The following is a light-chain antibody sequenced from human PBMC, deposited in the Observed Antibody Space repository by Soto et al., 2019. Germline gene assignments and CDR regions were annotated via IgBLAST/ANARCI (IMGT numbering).Light chain of an antibody. Sequence: SSSVGDRVTITCRSSQGLSSYLAWYQQKPGKAPKLLIYAASTLQSGVPSRFSGSESGTDFTLTISSLQPEDFATYCSKQVTSYPIRFGGGSKVDI. J-gene: IGKJ4*01. CDR2: AAS. CDR1: QGLSSY. CDR3: KQVTSYPIR. V-gene: IGKV1-9*01.